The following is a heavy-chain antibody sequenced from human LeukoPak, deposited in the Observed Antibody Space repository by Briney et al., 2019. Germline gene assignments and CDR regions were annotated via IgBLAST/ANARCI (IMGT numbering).Heavy chain of an antibody. CDR3: ARVSRDYYDSSGYYYPPPAFDY. J-gene: IGHJ4*02. CDR2: MNPNSGNT. CDR1: GYTFTSYD. Sequence: ASVKVSCKASGYTFTSYDINWVRQATGQGLEWMGWMNPNSGNTGYAQKFQGRVTMTRNTSIGTAYMELRSLRSEDTAVYYCARVSRDYYDSSGYYYPPPAFDYWGQGTLVTVSS. V-gene: IGHV1-8*01. D-gene: IGHD3-22*01.